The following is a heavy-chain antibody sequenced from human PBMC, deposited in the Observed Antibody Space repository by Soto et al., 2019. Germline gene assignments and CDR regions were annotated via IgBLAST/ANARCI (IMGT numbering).Heavy chain of an antibody. Sequence: GGSLRLSCEASGFTFSSYWMSWVRQAPGKGLEWVANIKQDGSEKYYVDSVKGRFAISRDNAKNSLYLQMNSLRDEDTAVYYCARDQGYSYGPFDYWGQGTLVTVSS. CDR3: ARDQGYSYGPFDY. CDR2: IKQDGSEK. CDR1: GFTFSSYW. V-gene: IGHV3-7*01. D-gene: IGHD5-18*01. J-gene: IGHJ4*02.